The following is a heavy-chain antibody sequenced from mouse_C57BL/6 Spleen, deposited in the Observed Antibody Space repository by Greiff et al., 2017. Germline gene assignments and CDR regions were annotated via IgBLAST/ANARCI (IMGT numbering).Heavy chain of an antibody. Sequence: QVQLKESGPGLVQPSQRLSITCTVSGFSLTSYGVHWVRQSPGKGLEWLGVIWRGGSTAYNSAFRSILGITKVNSKIQVFFKMISLQAVDTAIYYCAKNLYYGNYYAMDYWGQGTSVTVSS. CDR1: GFSLTSYG. CDR3: AKNLYYGNYYAMDY. CDR2: IWRGGST. D-gene: IGHD2-1*01. V-gene: IGHV2-5*01. J-gene: IGHJ4*01.